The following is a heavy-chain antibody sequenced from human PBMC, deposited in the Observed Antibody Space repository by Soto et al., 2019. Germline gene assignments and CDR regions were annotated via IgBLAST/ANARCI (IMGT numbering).Heavy chain of an antibody. D-gene: IGHD1-1*01. Sequence: GGSLRPSCAASGFTFSSYWMHWVRQAPGKGLVWVSRINSDGSSTSYADSVKGRFTISRDNAKNTLYLQMNSLRAEDTAVYYCARGFNWNSPRFDYWGQGTLVTVSS. CDR1: GFTFSSYW. J-gene: IGHJ4*02. V-gene: IGHV3-74*01. CDR3: ARGFNWNSPRFDY. CDR2: INSDGSST.